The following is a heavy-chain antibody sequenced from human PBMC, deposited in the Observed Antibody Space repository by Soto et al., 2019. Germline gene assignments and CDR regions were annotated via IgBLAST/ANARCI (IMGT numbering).Heavy chain of an antibody. CDR3: ARDNRDRRDCSGVSAYSYNWFGP. Sequence: SETLSLTCAVDGGSFSGYYWSWIRQPPWKGLEGIGEINHSGSTNYNPSLKSRVTISVDTSKNQFSLKLSYVAAADTALYYCARDNRDRRDCSGVSAYSYNWFGPWGQGTLVTVSS. J-gene: IGHJ5*02. CDR2: INHSGST. CDR1: GGSFSGYY. D-gene: IGHD2-15*01. V-gene: IGHV4-34*01.